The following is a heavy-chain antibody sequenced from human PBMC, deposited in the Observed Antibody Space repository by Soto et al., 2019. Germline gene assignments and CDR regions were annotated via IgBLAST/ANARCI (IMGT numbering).Heavy chain of an antibody. D-gene: IGHD3-10*02. CDR1: GFSIDSGYY. Sequence: PSETLSLTCAVSGFSIDSGYYWGWIRQPPGKGLEWIGSFYRSGRTYYNPSLKSRVTISVDTSKNQFSLKLSSVTAADTAVYFCARGGGGHDVKPIGAWGQGTMVTVYS. J-gene: IGHJ5*02. V-gene: IGHV4-38-2*01. CDR3: ARGGGGHDVKPIGA. CDR2: FYRSGRT.